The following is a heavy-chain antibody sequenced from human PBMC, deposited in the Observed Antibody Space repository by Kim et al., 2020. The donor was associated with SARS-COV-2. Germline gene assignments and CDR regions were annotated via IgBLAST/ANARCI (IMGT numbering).Heavy chain of an antibody. V-gene: IGHV3-7*01. CDR3: ARDRLPTRYGGMDV. CDR2: IKQDGSEK. D-gene: IGHD4-17*01. Sequence: GGSLRLSCAASGFTLSTYWMSWVRQAPGKGLEWVANIKQDGSEKYYVDSVKGRFTISRDNAQNSLFLQMNSLRDEDTAIYYCARDRLPTRYGGMDVWGQGTTVTVSS. J-gene: IGHJ6*02. CDR1: GFTLSTYW.